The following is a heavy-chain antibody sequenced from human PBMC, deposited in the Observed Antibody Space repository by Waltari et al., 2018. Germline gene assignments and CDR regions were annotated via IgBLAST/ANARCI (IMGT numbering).Heavy chain of an antibody. CDR2: VSNSGDT. CDR3: ARGSDAYKTAY. CDR1: GGSVTSASDN. V-gene: IGHV4-61*01. D-gene: IGHD1-1*01. Sequence: QVQLQESGPGLLKPSETLSLTCTVYGGSVTSASDNWSWIRQPPGKGLEWIGYVSNSGDTNYKPSLRGRVTISLDTSRNQFSLKVSSVTAADTAMYYCARGSDAYKTAYWGQGTLVTVSS. J-gene: IGHJ4*02.